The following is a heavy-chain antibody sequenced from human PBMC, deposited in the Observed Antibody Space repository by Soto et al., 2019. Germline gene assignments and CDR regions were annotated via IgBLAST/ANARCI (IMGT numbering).Heavy chain of an antibody. J-gene: IGHJ4*02. CDR3: AKDKIEQWLVGGYFDY. CDR2: IIDDGGRA. D-gene: IGHD6-19*01. V-gene: IGHV3-23*01. CDR1: GFTFNRYA. Sequence: EVQLLESGGGLIQPGGSLRLSCSASGFTFNRYAMGWVRQAPGKGLEWVSAIIDDGGRAYYADSVKGRFTISRDNFKNTLSLQMNSLRAEDTAVYYCAKDKIEQWLVGGYFDYWGQGTQVTVSS.